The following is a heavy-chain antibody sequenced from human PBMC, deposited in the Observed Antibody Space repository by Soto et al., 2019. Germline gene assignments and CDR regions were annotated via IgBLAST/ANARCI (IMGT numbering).Heavy chain of an antibody. CDR1: GGSISSSSSY. Sequence: QLQLQESGPGLVKPSETLSLTCTVSGGSISSSSSYWGWIRQPPGKGLEWIGSIYYSGSTYYNPSLKSRVTISVDTSKNQFSLKLSSVTAADTAVYYCARFCRHGYDDAFDIWGQGTMVTVSS. CDR2: IYYSGST. V-gene: IGHV4-39*01. CDR3: ARFCRHGYDDAFDI. J-gene: IGHJ3*02. D-gene: IGHD5-12*01.